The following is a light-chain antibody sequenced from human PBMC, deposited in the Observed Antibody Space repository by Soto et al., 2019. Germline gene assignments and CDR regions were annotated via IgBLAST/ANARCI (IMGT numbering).Light chain of an antibody. V-gene: IGLV2-11*01. CDR3: CSYEGAYIYV. CDR1: SSDIGVYNY. J-gene: IGLJ1*01. CDR2: DVT. Sequence: QPRSVSGSPGQSVTISCTGTSSDIGVYNYVSWYQQLPGKAPKLLISDVTKRPSGAPDRFSGSKSGNTASLTISGLQAEDAAAYYCCSYEGAYIYVFRTGTKVTVL.